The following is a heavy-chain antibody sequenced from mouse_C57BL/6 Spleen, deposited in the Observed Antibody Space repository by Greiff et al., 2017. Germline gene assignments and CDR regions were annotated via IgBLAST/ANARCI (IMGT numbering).Heavy chain of an antibody. Sequence: VKLQESGPELVQPGASVKISCKASGYAFSSSWMNWVKQRPGTGLEWIGRIYPGDGDTNYNGKFKGKATLTADKSSSTAYMQLSSLTSEDSAVYFCASRGYFDYGGQGTTLTVSS. CDR2: IYPGDGDT. CDR3: ASRGYFDY. V-gene: IGHV1-82*01. J-gene: IGHJ2*01. CDR1: GYAFSSSW.